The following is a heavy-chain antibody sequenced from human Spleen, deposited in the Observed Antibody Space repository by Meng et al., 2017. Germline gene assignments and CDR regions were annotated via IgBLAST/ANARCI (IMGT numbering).Heavy chain of an antibody. D-gene: IGHD3-22*01. CDR3: ARGGYYYDSSGYYHQNDAFDI. Sequence: KVSCKGSGYSFTSYWIGWVRQRPGKGLEWMGIIYPGDSDTRYSPSFQGQVTISADKSISTAYLQWSSLKASDTAMYYCARGGYYYDSSGYYHQNDAFDICGQGRMVTVSS. CDR1: GYSFTSYW. CDR2: IYPGDSDT. V-gene: IGHV5-51*01. J-gene: IGHJ3*02.